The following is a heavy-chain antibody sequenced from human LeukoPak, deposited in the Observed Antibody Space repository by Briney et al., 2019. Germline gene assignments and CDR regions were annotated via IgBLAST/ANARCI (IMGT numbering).Heavy chain of an antibody. CDR3: AKDTNGILTGYYGG. CDR2: IRGSTAVT. CDR1: GFTFSSYA. V-gene: IGHV3-23*01. Sequence: GGSLRLSCAASGFTFSSYAMSWVRQPPGKGLEWVSLIRGSTAVTYFADSVKGRFTVSRDNSKNTLYLQMNSLRAEDTAVYYCAKDTNGILTGYYGGWGQGTLVTVSS. D-gene: IGHD3-9*01. J-gene: IGHJ4*02.